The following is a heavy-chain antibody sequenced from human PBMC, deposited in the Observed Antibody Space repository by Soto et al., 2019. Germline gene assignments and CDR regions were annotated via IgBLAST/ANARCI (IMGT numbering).Heavy chain of an antibody. CDR1: GFTFSNAW. CDR2: IKSKTDGGTT. V-gene: IGHV3-15*07. CDR3: TTGLLRVPMSKGHNWFDP. Sequence: EVQLVESGGGLVKPGGSLRLSCAASGFTFSNAWMNWVRQAPGKGLEWVGRIKSKTDGGTTDYAAPVKGRFTISRDDSKNTLYLQMNSLKTEDTAVYYCTTGLLRVPMSKGHNWFDPWGQGTLVTVSS. D-gene: IGHD3-10*02. J-gene: IGHJ5*02.